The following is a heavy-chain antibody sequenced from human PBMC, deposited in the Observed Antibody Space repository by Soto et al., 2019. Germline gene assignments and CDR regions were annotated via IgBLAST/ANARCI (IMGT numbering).Heavy chain of an antibody. CDR2: ISYDGINE. D-gene: IGHD6-13*01. V-gene: IGHV3-30-3*01. CDR1: GFTFRNYA. CDR3: ARPESSKQGAYDI. J-gene: IGHJ3*02. Sequence: QVQLVESGGGVVQPGRSLRLSCAASGFTFRNYAMHWVRQAPGKGLEWVAVISYDGINEDYGDSVKGRFTISRDNSKNMLYLQINSLRPEYTAVYYCARPESSKQGAYDIWGHGTLVSVSS.